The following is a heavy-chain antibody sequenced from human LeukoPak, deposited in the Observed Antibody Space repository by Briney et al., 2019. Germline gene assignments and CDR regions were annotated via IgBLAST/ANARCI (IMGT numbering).Heavy chain of an antibody. D-gene: IGHD3-3*01. CDR1: GGSISSRGYY. CDR3: ARLYYDFWSGYYTFDY. Sequence: SQTLSLTCTVSGGSISSRGYYWSWIRQHPGKGLECIGCIYYTGSTYYNPSLESRVTMSVDTSKNQLSLKLSSVTAADTAVYYCARLYYDFWSGYYTFDYWGQGTLVTVSS. CDR2: IYYTGST. V-gene: IGHV4-31*03. J-gene: IGHJ4*02.